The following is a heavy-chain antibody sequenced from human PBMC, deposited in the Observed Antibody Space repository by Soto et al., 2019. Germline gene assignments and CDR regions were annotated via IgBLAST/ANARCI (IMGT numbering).Heavy chain of an antibody. J-gene: IGHJ4*02. CDR3: LRGSGAY. CDR2: ISGGSGGT. V-gene: IGHV1-3*01. Sequence: ASVKVSCMASGYTFTTYNIHWVRQAPGQSLEGMGRISGGSGGTIYSRKFQDRVTITKDTSATTAYMERSSLRTEEPGAYCCLRGSGAYWGRGTLVNVSS. D-gene: IGHD6-19*01. CDR1: GYTFTTYN.